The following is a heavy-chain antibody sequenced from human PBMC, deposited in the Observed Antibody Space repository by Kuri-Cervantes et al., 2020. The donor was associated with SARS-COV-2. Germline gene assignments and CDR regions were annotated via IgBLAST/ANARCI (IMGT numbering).Heavy chain of an antibody. D-gene: IGHD6-13*01. CDR2: TRNKANSYTT. CDR3: ARDWAAAGSGDMWYFDL. J-gene: IGHJ2*01. Sequence: GGSLRLSCAATGFTFSSYAMHWVRQAPGKGLEWVGRTRNKANSYTTEYAASVKGRFTISRDDSKNSLYLQMNSLKTEDTAVYYCARDWAAAGSGDMWYFDLWCRGTLVTVSS. V-gene: IGHV3-72*01. CDR1: GFTFSSYA.